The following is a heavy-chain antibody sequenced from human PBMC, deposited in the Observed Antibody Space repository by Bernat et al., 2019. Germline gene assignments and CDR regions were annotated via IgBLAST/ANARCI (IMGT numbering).Heavy chain of an antibody. V-gene: IGHV4-38-2*01. J-gene: IGHJ5*02. CDR2: IYHSGST. D-gene: IGHD3-10*01. CDR3: ARVHYYGSGRGLIDP. CDR1: GYSISSGYY. Sequence: QVQLQESGPGLVKPSETLSLTCAVSGYSISSGYYWGWIRQPPGKGLEWIGSIYHSGSTYYNPSHKSRVTISLDTSKNQFSLKLSSVPAADTAVYYCARVHYYGSGRGLIDPWGQGTLVTVSS.